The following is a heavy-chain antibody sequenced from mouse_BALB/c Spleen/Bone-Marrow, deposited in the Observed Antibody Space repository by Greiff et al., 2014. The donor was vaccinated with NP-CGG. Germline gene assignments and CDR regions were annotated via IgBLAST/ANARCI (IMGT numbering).Heavy chain of an antibody. V-gene: IGHV1-9*01. CDR1: GYTFSSYW. J-gene: IGHJ1*01. D-gene: IGHD2-3*01. CDR2: ILPESGST. Sequence: QVQLKQSGAELMKPGASVKLSCKATGYTFSSYWIEWVKQRPGHGLEWIGEILPESGSTNYNEKFKGKATFTADTSSNTAYMQLSSLTSEDSAVYYCARRGGWLGYFDVWGAGTTVTASS. CDR3: ARRGGWLGYFDV.